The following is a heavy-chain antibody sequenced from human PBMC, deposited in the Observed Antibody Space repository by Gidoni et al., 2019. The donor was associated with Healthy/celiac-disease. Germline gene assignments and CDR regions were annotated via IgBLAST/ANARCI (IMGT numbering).Heavy chain of an antibody. CDR3: ARGVAAAGLDY. J-gene: IGHJ4*02. Sequence: QVQLQQWGAGLLKPSATLSLTCAVYGGSFSGYYWSWIRQPPGKGLEWIGKINHSGSTNYNPSLKSRVTISVDTSKNQFSLKLSSVTAADTAVYYCARGVAAAGLDYWGQGTLVTVSS. D-gene: IGHD6-13*01. V-gene: IGHV4-34*01. CDR1: GGSFSGYY. CDR2: INHSGST.